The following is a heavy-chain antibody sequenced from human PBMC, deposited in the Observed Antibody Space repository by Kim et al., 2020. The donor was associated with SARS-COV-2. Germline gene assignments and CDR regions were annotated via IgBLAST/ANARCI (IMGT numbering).Heavy chain of an antibody. CDR1: GYTFTGYY. Sequence: ASVKVSCKASGYTFTGYYMHWVRQAPGQGLEWMGWINPNSGGTNYAQKFQGRVTMTRDTSISTAYMELSRLRSDDTAVYYCARDHPLWFGEFPNWFDPWGQGTLVTVSS. CDR2: INPNSGGT. J-gene: IGHJ5*02. V-gene: IGHV1-2*02. D-gene: IGHD3-10*01. CDR3: ARDHPLWFGEFPNWFDP.